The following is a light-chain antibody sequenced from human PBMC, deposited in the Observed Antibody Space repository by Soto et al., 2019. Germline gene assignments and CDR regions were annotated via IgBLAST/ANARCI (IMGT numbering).Light chain of an antibody. CDR1: QSVSNNY. CDR3: QQYGSSSWT. CDR2: AAS. Sequence: EIVLTQSPGTLSLAPGERATLSCRASQSVSNNYLAWYQQKPGQAPRLLIFAASSRASGIPDRFSGSGSGTDFTLTISRLEPEDFAVYYCQQYGSSSWTFGQGTKVDIK. V-gene: IGKV3-20*01. J-gene: IGKJ1*01.